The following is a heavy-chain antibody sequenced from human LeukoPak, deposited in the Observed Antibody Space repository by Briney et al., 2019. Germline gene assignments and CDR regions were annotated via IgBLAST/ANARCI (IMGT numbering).Heavy chain of an antibody. V-gene: IGHV4-4*02. D-gene: IGHD7-27*01. CDR3: ARVSWGWYYFDY. J-gene: IGHJ4*02. Sequence: SETLSLTCAVSGGSISSNNWWSWVRQPPGKGLEWIGESYHSGSTNYNPSLKSRVTISVDTSKNQFSLKLSSVTAADTAVYYCARVSWGWYYFDYWGQGTLVTVSS. CDR2: SYHSGST. CDR1: GGSISSNNW.